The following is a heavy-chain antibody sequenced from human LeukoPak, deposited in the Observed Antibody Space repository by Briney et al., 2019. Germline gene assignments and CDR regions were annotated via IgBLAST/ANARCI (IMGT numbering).Heavy chain of an antibody. CDR3: AKGSAAAGRTHFDY. V-gene: IGHV3-23*01. D-gene: IGHD6-13*01. CDR1: GFTFSSYA. J-gene: IGHJ4*02. CDR2: ISASGGST. Sequence: GGSLRLSCAASGFTFSSYAMNWVRQAPGKGLEWVSGISASGGSTYFADSVKGRDTISRDNSKNTLYLQVNSLRAEDTAVYYCAKGSAAAGRTHFDYWGQGTLVTVSS.